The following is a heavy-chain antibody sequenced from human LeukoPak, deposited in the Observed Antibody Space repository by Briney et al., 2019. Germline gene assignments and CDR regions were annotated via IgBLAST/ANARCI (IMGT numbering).Heavy chain of an antibody. D-gene: IGHD3-3*01. V-gene: IGHV4-59*01. CDR2: IYYSGST. CDR3: ASGVVTDYFDY. J-gene: IGHJ4*02. Sequence: SETLSLTCTVSGGSISSYYWSWIRQPPGKGLEWIGYIYYSGSTNYNPSLESRVTISVDTSKNQFSLKLSSVTAADTAVYYCASGVVTDYFDYWGQGTLVTVSS. CDR1: GGSISSYY.